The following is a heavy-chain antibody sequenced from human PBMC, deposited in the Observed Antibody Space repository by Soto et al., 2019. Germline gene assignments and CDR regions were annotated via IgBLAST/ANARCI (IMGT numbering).Heavy chain of an antibody. CDR3: ARRDSSSSWLYYYYGMDV. Sequence: GGSLRLSCAASGFTFSNYWMYWVRQAPGKGLVWVSRVNNDGTDTTHADSVKGRFTISRDNAENTLYLQMNSLRAEDTAVYYCARRDSSSSWLYYYYGMDVWGQGTTVTVSS. J-gene: IGHJ6*02. CDR2: VNNDGTDT. CDR1: GFTFSNYW. V-gene: IGHV3-74*03. D-gene: IGHD6-13*01.